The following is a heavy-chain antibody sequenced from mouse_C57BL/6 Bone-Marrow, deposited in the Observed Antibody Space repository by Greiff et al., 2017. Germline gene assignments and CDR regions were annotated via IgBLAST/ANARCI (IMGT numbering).Heavy chain of an antibody. CDR3: ARSRITTVVDWYFDV. J-gene: IGHJ1*03. CDR2: IYPGGGYT. CDR1: GYTFTNYW. D-gene: IGHD1-1*01. V-gene: IGHV1-63*01. Sequence: LQESGAELVRPGTSVKMSCKASGYTFTNYWIGWAKQRPGHGLEWIGDIYPGGGYTNYNEKFKGKATLTADKSSSTAYMQFSSLTSEDSAIYYCARSRITTVVDWYFDVWGTGTTVTVSS.